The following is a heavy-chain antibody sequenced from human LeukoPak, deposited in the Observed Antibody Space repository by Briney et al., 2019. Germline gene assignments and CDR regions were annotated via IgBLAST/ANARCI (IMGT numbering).Heavy chain of an antibody. V-gene: IGHV1-18*01. CDR2: LSAYNGNT. D-gene: IGHD2-15*01. J-gene: IGHJ4*02. CDR3: ARKLGYCSGGSCYLCDY. Sequence: GASVKVSCKASGYTFTSYGISWVRQAPGQGLEWMGWLSAYNGNTNYAQKLQGRVTMTTDTSTSTAYMELRSLRSDDTAVYYCARKLGYCSGGSCYLCDYWGQGTLVTVSS. CDR1: GYTFTSYG.